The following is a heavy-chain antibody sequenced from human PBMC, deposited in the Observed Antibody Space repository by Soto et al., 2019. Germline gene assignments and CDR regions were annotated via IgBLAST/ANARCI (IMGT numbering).Heavy chain of an antibody. CDR2: ISPMFGAA. Sequence: QVQLVQSGAEMKKPGSSVKVSCQSSGGTFNTYAMNWVRQAPGQGPEWMGDISPMFGAANYAPKFQGRVTITADDSTGTSHMQLSSLTSEDTALYFCAKEVQVRTPAFVYWGQGTLVTVSS. CDR3: AKEVQVRTPAFVY. J-gene: IGHJ4*02. CDR1: GGTFNTYA. V-gene: IGHV1-69*19. D-gene: IGHD3-10*01.